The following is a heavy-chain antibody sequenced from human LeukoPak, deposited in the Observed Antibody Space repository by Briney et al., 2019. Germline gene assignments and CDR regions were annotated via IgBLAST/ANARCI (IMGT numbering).Heavy chain of an antibody. CDR3: AKVRTGSSVYETLAT. D-gene: IGHD2-8*01. CDR2: FSGSGANT. V-gene: IGHV3-23*01. CDR1: GFILTNSA. J-gene: IGHJ3*01. Sequence: GESLRLSCVASGFILTNSAMTWVRQAPGKGPEWVSGFSGSGANTHYADSVKGRFTMSRDSSKNTLYLQMNSLRAEDTAIYYCAKVRTGSSVYETLATWGQGTMVTVSS.